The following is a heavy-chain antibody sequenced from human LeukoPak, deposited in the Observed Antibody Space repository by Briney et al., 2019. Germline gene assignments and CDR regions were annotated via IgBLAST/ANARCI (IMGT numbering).Heavy chain of an antibody. Sequence: PGGSLRLSCAASGFTFSSYWTHWVRQAPGKGLVWVSRINSDGSSTSYADSVKGRFTISRDNAENTLYLQMNGLRAEDTAVYYCARDQEWLRRFDYWGQGTLVTVSS. J-gene: IGHJ4*02. D-gene: IGHD5-12*01. CDR3: ARDQEWLRRFDY. V-gene: IGHV3-74*01. CDR1: GFTFSSYW. CDR2: INSDGSST.